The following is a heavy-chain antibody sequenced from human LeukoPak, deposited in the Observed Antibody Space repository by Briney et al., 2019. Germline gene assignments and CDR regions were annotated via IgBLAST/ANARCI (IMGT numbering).Heavy chain of an antibody. CDR3: AKPLSAASGTDFHY. D-gene: IGHD6-13*01. V-gene: IGHV3-23*01. Sequence: GGSLRLSCAASGFAVSNNYMSWVRQAPGKGLDWVSAISGSGTTTYYADSVKGRFTISRDISKNTLYLQMNSLRAEDTAVYYCAKPLSAASGTDFHYWGQGTLVTVSS. CDR1: GFAVSNNY. J-gene: IGHJ4*02. CDR2: ISGSGTTT.